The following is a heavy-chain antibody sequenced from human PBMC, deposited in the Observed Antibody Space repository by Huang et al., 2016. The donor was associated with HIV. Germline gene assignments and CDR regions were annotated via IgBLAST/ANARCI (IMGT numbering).Heavy chain of an antibody. CDR3: ATFPVGLWSSPRY. Sequence: VQLHQWGAGLLKPSETLSLTCAVYGGSFSGYYWSWIRQPPGKGLEWIGEISHSGNTTYNPSLKSRVTISVDTSKNQFSLKLTSVTAVDTAVYYCATFPVGLWSSPRYWGQVTLVTVSS. CDR2: ISHSGNT. D-gene: IGHD2-21*01. V-gene: IGHV4-34*01. J-gene: IGHJ4*02. CDR1: GGSFSGYY.